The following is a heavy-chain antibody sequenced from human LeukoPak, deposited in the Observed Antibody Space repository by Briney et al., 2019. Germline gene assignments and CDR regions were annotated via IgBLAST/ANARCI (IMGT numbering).Heavy chain of an antibody. D-gene: IGHD5-18*01. CDR1: WFPFFSLS. CDR2: FSGSGGST. J-gene: IGHJ4*02. CDR3: AKGLGYSYGLNYFDY. Sequence: GGALRISCGAPWFPFFSLSMRWVRQAPGEGVGGGSAFSGSGGSTYYADSVKGRFTISRDNSKNTLYLQMNSLRAEDTAVYYCAKGLGYSYGLNYFDYWGQGTLVTVSS. V-gene: IGHV3-23*01.